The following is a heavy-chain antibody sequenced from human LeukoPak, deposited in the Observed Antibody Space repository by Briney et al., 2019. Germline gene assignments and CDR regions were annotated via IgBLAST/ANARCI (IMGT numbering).Heavy chain of an antibody. CDR1: GFTFSSYR. CDR3: ARDTFEAGWVDY. V-gene: IGHV3-21*04. Sequence: GGALRLSCAASGFTFSSYRMNWVRQAPGKGRDWVSSISSSSNYIYYPDSVKGRFTISRDNAKKSLYLQMNSLRAEDTAVYYCARDTFEAGWVDYWGQGTLVTVSS. CDR2: ISSSSNYI. D-gene: IGHD3-16*01. J-gene: IGHJ4*02.